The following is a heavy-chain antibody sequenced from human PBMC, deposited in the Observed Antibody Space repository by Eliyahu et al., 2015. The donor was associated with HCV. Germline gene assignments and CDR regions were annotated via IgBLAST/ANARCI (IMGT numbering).Heavy chain of an antibody. CDR3: AKSFGGDGDYFDS. J-gene: IGHJ4*02. V-gene: IGHV1-69*06. Sequence: VLLVQSGAEVKKPGSSVKVSCKASGGILSSDSLNWVRQAPGQGLGGGGQGFPMFGTTRYAQKFQDRVTITADKSTTTAYIRLSSLKSEDTALYYCAKSFGGDGDYFDSWGQGTLVTVS. CDR1: GGILSSDS. D-gene: IGHD3-10*01. CDR2: GFPMFGTT.